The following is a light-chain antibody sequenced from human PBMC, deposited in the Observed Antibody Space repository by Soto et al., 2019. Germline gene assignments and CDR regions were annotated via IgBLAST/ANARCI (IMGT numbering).Light chain of an antibody. CDR1: QGIRHY. CDR3: QNFDSDPQT. V-gene: IGKV1-27*01. J-gene: IGKJ1*01. CDR2: EAS. Sequence: DIQMTQSPSSLSASLGDRVTITCRASQGIRHYLAWYQQKPGKVPKLLIYEASNLQSGVPSRFRGGGSGTEFTLTISSLQPEDVEAYYCQNFDSDPQTFGQGTKVDIK.